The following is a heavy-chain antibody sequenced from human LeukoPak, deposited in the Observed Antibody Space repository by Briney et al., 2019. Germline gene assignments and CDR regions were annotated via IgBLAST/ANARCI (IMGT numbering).Heavy chain of an antibody. Sequence: SETLSLTCTVSGDSISAYYWTWVRQPAGKGLEWIGRLYTSGKTNMNPSLTTRVAMSLDTSKSQFSLKLSNVTAADTAVYYCARHGYCSGGSCYGIAFDIWGQGTMVTVSS. D-gene: IGHD2-15*01. V-gene: IGHV4-4*07. CDR1: GDSISAYY. CDR2: LYTSGKT. CDR3: ARHGYCSGGSCYGIAFDI. J-gene: IGHJ3*02.